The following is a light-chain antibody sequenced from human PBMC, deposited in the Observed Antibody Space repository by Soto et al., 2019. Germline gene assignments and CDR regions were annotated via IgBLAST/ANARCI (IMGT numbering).Light chain of an antibody. CDR1: RSVDNK. Sequence: ETVMTQSPATLSVSPGERATLSCRASRSVDNKLAWYQHKPGQAPRLLIYGASTRATGIPARFSGSGSGTEFTLTISSLQSEDLAVYFCQQYNNWYTYGQGTKLEIK. V-gene: IGKV3-15*01. CDR2: GAS. CDR3: QQYNNWYT. J-gene: IGKJ2*01.